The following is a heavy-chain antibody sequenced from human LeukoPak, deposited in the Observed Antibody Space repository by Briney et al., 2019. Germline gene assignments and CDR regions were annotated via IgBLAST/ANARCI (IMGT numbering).Heavy chain of an antibody. V-gene: IGHV4-61*10. D-gene: IGHD3-16*01. CDR2: IYVSGSS. Sequence: SETLSLTCTVSGGSISSDNYYWSWIQQPAGKGLEWIGRIYVSGSSNYNPSLKSQVTISVDTSKNQFSLKLSSVTAADTAVYYCARFGYDAFDIWGQGTMVTVSS. J-gene: IGHJ3*02. CDR3: ARFGYDAFDI. CDR1: GGSISSDNYY.